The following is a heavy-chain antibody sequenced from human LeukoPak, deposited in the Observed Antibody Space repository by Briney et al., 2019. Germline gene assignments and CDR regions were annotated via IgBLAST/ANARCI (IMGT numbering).Heavy chain of an antibody. Sequence: SETLSLTCAVYGGSFSGYYWSWIRQPPGKGLEWIGEINHSGSTNYNPSLKSRVTISVDTSKNQFSLKLSSVTATDTAVYYCARVEYCSGGSCYDYWGQGTLVTVSS. D-gene: IGHD2-15*01. CDR2: INHSGST. J-gene: IGHJ4*02. CDR1: GGSFSGYY. V-gene: IGHV4-34*01. CDR3: ARVEYCSGGSCYDY.